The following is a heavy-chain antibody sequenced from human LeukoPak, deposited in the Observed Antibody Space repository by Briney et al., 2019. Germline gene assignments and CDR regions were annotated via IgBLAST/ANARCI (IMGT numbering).Heavy chain of an antibody. V-gene: IGHV3-30*02. CDR2: IRYDGSNK. CDR3: AKERRIYSSSSRVFDY. J-gene: IGHJ4*02. D-gene: IGHD6-6*01. CDR1: GFTFSSYG. Sequence: GGSLRLSCAASGFTFSSYGMHWVRQAPGKGLEWVAFIRYDGSNKYYADSAKGRFTISRDNSKNTLYLQMNSLRAEDTAVYYCAKERRIYSSSSRVFDYWGQGTLVTVSS.